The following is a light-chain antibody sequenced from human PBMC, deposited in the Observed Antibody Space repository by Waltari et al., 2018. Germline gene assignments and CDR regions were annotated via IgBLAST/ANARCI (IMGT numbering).Light chain of an antibody. V-gene: IGLV2-14*01. CDR2: EVN. Sequence: QSALTQPASVSGSPGQPITISCTGSSSDVVCYNYLSWYQQYQGKVPKIMIYEVNNRPSGVSSRFSGSKSGNTASLTISGLQADDEADYYCSSFTSRHLYVFGTGTAVTVL. CDR3: SSFTSRHLYV. J-gene: IGLJ1*01. CDR1: SSDVVCYNY.